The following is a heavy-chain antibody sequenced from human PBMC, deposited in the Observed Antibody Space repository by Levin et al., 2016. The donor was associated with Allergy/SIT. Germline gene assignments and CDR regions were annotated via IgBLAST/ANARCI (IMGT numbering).Heavy chain of an antibody. CDR3: ARGLVKYRGSGSAH. V-gene: IGHV1-2*02. D-gene: IGHD3-10*01. CDR1: GYTFTGYY. J-gene: IGHJ4*02. Sequence: ASVKVSCKASGYTFTGYYMHWVRQAPGQGLEWMGWINPNSGGTNYAQKFQGRVTMTRNTSISTAYMELSSLRSEDTAVYYCARGLVKYRGSGSAHWGQGTLVTVSS. CDR2: INPNSGGT.